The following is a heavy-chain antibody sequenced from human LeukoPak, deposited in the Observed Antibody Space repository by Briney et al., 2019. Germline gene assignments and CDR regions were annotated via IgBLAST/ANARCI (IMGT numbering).Heavy chain of an antibody. CDR2: ISYDGSNK. Sequence: GGSLRLSCAASGFTFSSYGMHWVRQAPGKGLEWVAVISYDGSNKYYADSVKGRFTISRDNSKNTLYLQMNSLRAEDTAVYYCAKDRRYFDWLYGMDVWGQGTTVTVSS. J-gene: IGHJ6*02. CDR3: AKDRRYFDWLYGMDV. D-gene: IGHD3-9*01. CDR1: GFTFSSYG. V-gene: IGHV3-30*18.